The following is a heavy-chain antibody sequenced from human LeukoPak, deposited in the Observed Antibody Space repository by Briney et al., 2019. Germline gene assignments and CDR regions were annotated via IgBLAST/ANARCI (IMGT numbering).Heavy chain of an antibody. CDR3: AELGITMIGGV. CDR1: GFTFSGFY. CDR2: ITSAGST. J-gene: IGHJ6*04. Sequence: GGSLRLSCAASGFTFSGFYMTWIRQAPGKGLEWISYITSAGSTYYAGSVKGRFTISRDNAKTSLFLQMNNLGAEDTAVYYCAELGITMIGGVWGKGTTVTISS. V-gene: IGHV3-11*04. D-gene: IGHD3-10*02.